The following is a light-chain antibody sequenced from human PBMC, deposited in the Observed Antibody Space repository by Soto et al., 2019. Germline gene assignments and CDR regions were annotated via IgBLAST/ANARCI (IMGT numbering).Light chain of an antibody. CDR2: GAS. J-gene: IGKJ1*01. V-gene: IGKV3-20*01. CDR3: QQYGSSPLT. CDR1: QSVSSSY. Sequence: EIVLTQSPGTLSLSPGEMATLSCRASQSVSSSYLAWYQQKPGQAPRLLIYGASSRATGIPDRFSGSGSGTDFALTISRLEPEDVAVYYCQQYGSSPLTFGQGTKVDIK.